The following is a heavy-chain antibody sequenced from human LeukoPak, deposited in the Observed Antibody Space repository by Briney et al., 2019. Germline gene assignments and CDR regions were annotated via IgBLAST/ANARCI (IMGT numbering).Heavy chain of an antibody. CDR2: IYTSGST. D-gene: IGHD2-2*01. V-gene: IGHV4-4*07. CDR1: GGSISSYY. J-gene: IGHJ3*02. CDR3: ARGVGYCSSTSCYGGNWVDAFDI. Sequence: SETLSLTCTVSGGSISSYYWSWIRQPAGKGLEWIGRIYTSGSTNYNPSLKSRVTMSVDTSKNQFSLKLSSVTAADTAVYYCARGVGYCSSTSCYGGNWVDAFDIWGQGAMVTVSS.